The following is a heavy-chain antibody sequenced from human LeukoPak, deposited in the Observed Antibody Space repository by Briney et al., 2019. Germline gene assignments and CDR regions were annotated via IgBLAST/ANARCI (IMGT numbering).Heavy chain of an antibody. J-gene: IGHJ5*02. CDR2: VNPNSGNT. CDR3: ARGVGYSGGNWFDP. CDR1: GYTFTSYD. Sequence: GSSVKASCKASGYTFTSYDINWVRQATGQGLEWMGWVNPNSGNTGYAQKFQGRVTMTRNTSISTAYMELSSLRSEDTAVYYCARGVGYSGGNWFDPWGQGTLVTVSS. V-gene: IGHV1-8*01. D-gene: IGHD5-18*01.